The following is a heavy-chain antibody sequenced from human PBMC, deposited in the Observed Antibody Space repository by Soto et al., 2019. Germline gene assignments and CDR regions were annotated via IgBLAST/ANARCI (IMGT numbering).Heavy chain of an antibody. CDR2: IYYSGST. CDR1: GGSISSGYYY. J-gene: IGHJ4*02. D-gene: IGHD4-17*01. CDR3: AIYGGNSVYFDY. Sequence: QVQLQESGPGLVKPSQTLSLTCTVSGGSISSGYYYWSWIRQPPGNGLEWIGYIYYSGSTYYNPSLKSRVTISVDTSKNKFSLKLSSVTAADTAGYYCAIYGGNSVYFDYWSQGTLVTVSS. V-gene: IGHV4-30-4*01.